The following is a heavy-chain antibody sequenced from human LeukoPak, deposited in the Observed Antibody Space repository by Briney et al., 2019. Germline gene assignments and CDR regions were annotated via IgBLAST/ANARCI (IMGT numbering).Heavy chain of an antibody. CDR1: GFTFSSYW. CDR2: IKQDGSEK. D-gene: IGHD6-13*01. Sequence: PGGSLRLSCAASGFTFSSYWMSWVRQAPGKGLEWVANIKQDGSEKYYVDSVKGRFTISRDNSKNTLYLQMDSLRAEDTAVYYCARDPYTYSSSWYGYFQYWGQGTLVTVSS. J-gene: IGHJ1*01. CDR3: ARDPYTYSSSWYGYFQY. V-gene: IGHV3-7*01.